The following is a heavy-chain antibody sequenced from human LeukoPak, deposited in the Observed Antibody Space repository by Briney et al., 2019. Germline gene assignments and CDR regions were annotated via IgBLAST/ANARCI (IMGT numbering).Heavy chain of an antibody. Sequence: PSETLSLTCTVSGGSISSNTYYWDWIRQPPGKGLEGIGSIYYGGSTYYNPSLKSRVIISVDTSKNQFSLKLSSVTAADTAVYYCARAYYYASSAFDIWGQGTMVTVSS. CDR3: ARAYYYASSAFDI. D-gene: IGHD3-22*01. CDR2: IYYGGST. J-gene: IGHJ3*02. CDR1: GGSISSNTYY. V-gene: IGHV4-39*01.